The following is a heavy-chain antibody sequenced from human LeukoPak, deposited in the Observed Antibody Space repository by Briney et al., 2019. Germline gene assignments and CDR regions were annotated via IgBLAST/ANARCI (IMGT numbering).Heavy chain of an antibody. V-gene: IGHV4-39*01. J-gene: IGHJ6*02. CDR3: ATLPDTDYYYCGMDV. CDR2: IYYSGST. CDR1: GGSISSSSYY. Sequence: SETLSLTCTVSGGSISSSSYYWGWIRQPPGKGLEWIGSIYYSGSTYYNPSLKSRVTISVDTSKNQFSLKLSSVTAADTAVYYCATLPDTDYYYCGMDVWGQGTTVTVSS.